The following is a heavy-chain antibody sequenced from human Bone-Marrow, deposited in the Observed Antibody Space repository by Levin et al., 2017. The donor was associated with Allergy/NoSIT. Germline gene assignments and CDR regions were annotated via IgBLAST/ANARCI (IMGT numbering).Heavy chain of an antibody. CDR1: GFIFSSYR. D-gene: IGHD3-10*01. Sequence: PTASVKVSCAASGFIFSSYRMYWVRQVPGKGLEWVSYITGSSNFIYYADSVKDRFTISRDNAKNSLYLQMNSLRDEDTAVYYCARSATVVQGVINYWGQGTLVTVSS. CDR2: ITGSSNFI. V-gene: IGHV3-48*02. J-gene: IGHJ4*02. CDR3: ARSATVVQGVINY.